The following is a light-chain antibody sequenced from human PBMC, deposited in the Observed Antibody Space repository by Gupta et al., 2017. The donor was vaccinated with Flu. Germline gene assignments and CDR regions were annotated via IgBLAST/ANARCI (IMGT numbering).Light chain of an antibody. V-gene: IGKV1-39*01. J-gene: IGKJ1*01. CDR1: QSIDRF. CDR3: QQTDRTPRT. CDR2: AAS. Sequence: DIQMTQSPSSLSASVGDRVTITCWASQSIDRFLNWYQQKPGKAPKLLIYAASRLESGVPSRFSGTGSGTDFTLTISRLQPEDFATYYCQQTDRTPRTFGQGTKVEIK.